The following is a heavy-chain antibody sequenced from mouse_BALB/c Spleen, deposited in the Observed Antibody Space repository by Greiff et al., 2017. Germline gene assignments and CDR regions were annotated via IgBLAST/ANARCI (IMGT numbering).Heavy chain of an antibody. J-gene: IGHJ2*01. CDR2: IYPGDGDT. Sequence: VQLQQSGAELARPGASVKLSCKASGYTFTSYWMQRVKQRPGQGLEWIGAIYPGDGDTRYTQKFKGKATLTADKSSSTAYMQLSSLASEDSAVYYCARSRTTATSSFDYWGQGTTLTVSS. CDR3: ARSRTTATSSFDY. CDR1: GYTFTSYW. D-gene: IGHD1-2*01. V-gene: IGHV1-87*01.